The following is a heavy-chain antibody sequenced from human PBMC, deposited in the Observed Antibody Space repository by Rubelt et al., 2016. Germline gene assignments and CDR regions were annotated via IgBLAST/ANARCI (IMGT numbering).Heavy chain of an antibody. D-gene: IGHD3-16*01. V-gene: IGHV1-69*04. CDR3: AREGDYYYGMDV. J-gene: IGHJ6*02. CDR1: GGTFSSYA. CDR2: IIPILGIA. Sequence: QVQLVQSGAEVKKPGSSVKVSCKASGGTFSSYAISWVRQAPGQGLEWMGRIIPILGIANYAQKFQGRVTINADKSTSTAYMELSSLRSEDTAVYYCAREGDYYYGMDVWGQGTTVTVSS.